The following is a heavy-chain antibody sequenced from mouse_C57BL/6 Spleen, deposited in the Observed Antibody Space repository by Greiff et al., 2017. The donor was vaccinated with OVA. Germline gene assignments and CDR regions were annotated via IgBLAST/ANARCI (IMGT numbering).Heavy chain of an antibody. V-gene: IGHV1-59*01. CDR3: ARSGDSNYVDY. CDR2: IDPSDSYT. D-gene: IGHD2-5*01. Sequence: VQLQQPGAELVRPGTSVKLSCKASGYTFTSYWMPWVKQRPGQGLEWIGVIDPSDSYTNYNQKFKGKATLTVDTSSSTAYMQLSSLTSEDSAVYYCARSGDSNYVDYWGQGTTLTVSS. J-gene: IGHJ2*01. CDR1: GYTFTSYW.